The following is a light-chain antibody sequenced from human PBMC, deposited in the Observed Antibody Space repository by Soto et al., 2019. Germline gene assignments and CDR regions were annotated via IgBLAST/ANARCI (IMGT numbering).Light chain of an antibody. CDR3: LQDYNYPRT. J-gene: IGKJ1*01. CDR2: ATS. CDR1: QDIRTE. Sequence: AIQMTQSPSSLSASVGDRVTITCRASQDIRTELGWYQQKPGKAPNLLIYATSSLQSGVPSRLSGSGSGTDFTLTISSLQPEDFATYYCLQDYNYPRTFGQGTKVDIK. V-gene: IGKV1-6*01.